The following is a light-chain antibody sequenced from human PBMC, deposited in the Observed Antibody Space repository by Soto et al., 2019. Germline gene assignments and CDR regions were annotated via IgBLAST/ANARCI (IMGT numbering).Light chain of an antibody. J-gene: IGLJ2*01. V-gene: IGLV2-14*03. CDR2: NVD. CDR3: SSYADSSTVV. CDR1: SSDVGGHNY. Sequence: QSALTQVASVSASPGQSITISCTGTSSDVGGHNYVSWYQQHPGKAPKLMIYNVDYRPSGVSNRFSGSKSGNTASLTISGLQADDEAYYYCSSYADSSTVVFGRGTKVTVL.